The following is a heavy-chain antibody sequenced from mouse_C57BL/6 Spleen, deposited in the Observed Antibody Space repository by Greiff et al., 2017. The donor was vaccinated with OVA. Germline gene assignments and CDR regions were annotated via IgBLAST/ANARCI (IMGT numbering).Heavy chain of an antibody. V-gene: IGHV14-2*01. CDR2: IDPEDGET. D-gene: IGHD1-1*01. Sequence: VQLQQSGAELVKPGASVKLSCTASGFNIKDYYMHWVKQRTEQGLEWIGRIDPEDGETKYAPKFPGKATITADTSSNTAYLQLSSLTSEDTAVYYCAPSYGSSYFDYWGQGTTLTVSS. CDR3: APSYGSSYFDY. J-gene: IGHJ2*01. CDR1: GFNIKDYY.